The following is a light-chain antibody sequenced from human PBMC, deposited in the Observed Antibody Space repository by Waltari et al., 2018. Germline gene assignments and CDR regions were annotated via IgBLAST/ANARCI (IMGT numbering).Light chain of an antibody. V-gene: IGLV2-14*01. CDR2: DVT. Sequence: QSVLTQPASVSGSPGQSVTISCTGTSSDIGRYNYVSWYRQRPATAPQLLIYDVTIRPSGVSNRFSGSKSDNTASLTISGLQAEDEASYYCCSYADSGTLVFGGGTKLTVL. CDR1: SSDIGRYNY. J-gene: IGLJ3*02. CDR3: CSYADSGTLV.